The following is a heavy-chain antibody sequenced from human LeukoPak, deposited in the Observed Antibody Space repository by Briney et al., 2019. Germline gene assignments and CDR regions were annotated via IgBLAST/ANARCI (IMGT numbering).Heavy chain of an antibody. CDR3: ARVTIFGGIDY. J-gene: IGHJ4*02. D-gene: IGHD3-3*01. Sequence: SETLSLTCAVYGGSFSGYYWSWIRQPPGKGLEWIGEINHSGSTNYNPSLKSRVTISVDTSKNQFSLKLSSVTAADTAVYYCARVTIFGGIDYWGQGTLVTVSS. CDR1: GGSFSGYY. V-gene: IGHV4-34*01. CDR2: INHSGST.